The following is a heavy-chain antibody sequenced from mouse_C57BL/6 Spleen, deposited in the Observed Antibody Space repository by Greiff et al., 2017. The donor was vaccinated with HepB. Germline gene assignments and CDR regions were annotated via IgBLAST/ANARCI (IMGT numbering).Heavy chain of an antibody. Sequence: VQLQHSGAELVRPGASVKLSCTASGFNIKDDYMHWVKQRPEQGLEWIGWIDPENGDTEYASKFQGKATITADTSSNTAYLQLSSLTSEDTAVYYCTTGSSGYYYAMDYWGQGTSVTVSS. CDR2: IDPENGDT. D-gene: IGHD3-2*02. CDR3: TTGSSGYYYAMDY. CDR1: GFNIKDDY. V-gene: IGHV14-4*01. J-gene: IGHJ4*01.